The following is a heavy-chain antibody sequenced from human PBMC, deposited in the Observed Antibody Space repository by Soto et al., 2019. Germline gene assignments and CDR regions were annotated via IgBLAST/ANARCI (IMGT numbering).Heavy chain of an antibody. CDR1: GFTFSSYW. CDR3: ASGSSGWYWFDP. D-gene: IGHD6-19*01. J-gene: IGHJ5*02. CDR2: IKQDGSEK. Sequence: EVQLVESGGGLVQPGGSLRLSCAASGFTFSSYWMSWVRQAPGKGLEWVTNIKQDGSEKYYVDSVKGRFTISRDNAKNSLYLQMNSLRAEDTAVYYCASGSSGWYWFDPWGQGTLVTVSS. V-gene: IGHV3-7*01.